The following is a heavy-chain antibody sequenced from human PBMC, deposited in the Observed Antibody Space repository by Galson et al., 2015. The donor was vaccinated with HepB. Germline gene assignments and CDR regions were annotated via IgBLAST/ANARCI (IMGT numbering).Heavy chain of an antibody. D-gene: IGHD3-22*01. CDR1: GFTFSSYS. Sequence: SLRLSCAASGFTFSSYSMNWVRQAPGKGLEWVSYISSSSSTIYYADSVKGRFTISRDNAKNSLYLQMNSLRAEDTAVYYCARALAQTYYYDSSGFDYWGQGTLVTVSS. CDR3: ARALAQTYYYDSSGFDY. V-gene: IGHV3-48*01. CDR2: ISSSSSTI. J-gene: IGHJ4*02.